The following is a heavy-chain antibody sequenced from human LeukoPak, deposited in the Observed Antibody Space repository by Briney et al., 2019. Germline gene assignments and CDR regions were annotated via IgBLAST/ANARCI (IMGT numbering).Heavy chain of an antibody. CDR3: ARDKDGRGFDY. CDR1: GGSISSGSYY. V-gene: IGHV4-61*02. CDR2: IYTSGST. D-gene: IGHD1-26*01. Sequence: PSETLSLTCTVSGGSISSGSYYWSWIRQPAGKGLEWIGRIYTSGSTNYNPSLKSRVTISVDTSKNQFSLKLSSVTAADTAVYYCARDKDGRGFDYWGQGTLVTVSS. J-gene: IGHJ4*02.